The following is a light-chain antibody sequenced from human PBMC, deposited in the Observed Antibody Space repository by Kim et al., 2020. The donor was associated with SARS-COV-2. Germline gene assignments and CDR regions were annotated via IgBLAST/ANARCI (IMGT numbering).Light chain of an antibody. CDR1: RRYVVGYNY. CDR2: DVS. CDR3: SSYTSSSTWV. Sequence: GQSINISCTGTRRYVVGYNYVSCYQQHPDKAPKRMIYDVSNRPSGVSNRFSGSKSGNTASLTISGLQAEDEADYYCSSYTSSSTWVFGGGTQLTVL. V-gene: IGLV2-14*03. J-gene: IGLJ3*02.